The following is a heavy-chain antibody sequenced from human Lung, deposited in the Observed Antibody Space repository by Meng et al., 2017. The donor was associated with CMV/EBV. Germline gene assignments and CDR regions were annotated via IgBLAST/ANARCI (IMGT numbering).Heavy chain of an antibody. CDR3: SSGWRLEH. Sequence: GESLKISCAASGFPFNINNMNWVRQAPGKGLEWLSYISSSSSAIYYADSVKGRFTISRDNAKNSLYLQMNSLRVEGTAVYYCSSGWRLEHWGQGTLVTVSS. J-gene: IGHJ4*02. V-gene: IGHV3-48*04. D-gene: IGHD6-19*01. CDR2: ISSSSSAI. CDR1: GFPFNINN.